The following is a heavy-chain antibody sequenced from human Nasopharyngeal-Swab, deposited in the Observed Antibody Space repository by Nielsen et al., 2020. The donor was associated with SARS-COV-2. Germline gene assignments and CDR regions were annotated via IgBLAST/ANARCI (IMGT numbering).Heavy chain of an antibody. CDR3: ARGARFAVDYFDY. V-gene: IGHV1-46*01. Sequence: ASVKVSCKASGYTLTRYYMHWVRQAPGQGLEWMGIINPSGGSTSYAQKFQGRVKMTRDTSTSTLYMELSSLRFEDTAVYYCARGARFAVDYFDYWGQGTLVTVSS. D-gene: IGHD6-19*01. CDR2: INPSGGST. CDR1: GYTLTRYY. J-gene: IGHJ4*02.